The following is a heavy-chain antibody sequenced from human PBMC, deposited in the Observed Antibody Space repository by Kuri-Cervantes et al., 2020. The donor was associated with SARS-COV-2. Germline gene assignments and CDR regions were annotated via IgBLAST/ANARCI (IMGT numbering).Heavy chain of an antibody. Sequence: GSLRLSCAVYGGSFSGYYWSWIRQPPGKGLEGIGEINPSGSTNYNPSLKSQVTISVDKSKNQFSLKLSSVTAADTAVYYCARGTYYYDSSGYYLQYFHHWGQGTLVTVSS. J-gene: IGHJ1*01. CDR2: INPSGST. V-gene: IGHV4-34*01. D-gene: IGHD3-22*01. CDR3: ARGTYYYDSSGYYLQYFHH. CDR1: GGSFSGYY.